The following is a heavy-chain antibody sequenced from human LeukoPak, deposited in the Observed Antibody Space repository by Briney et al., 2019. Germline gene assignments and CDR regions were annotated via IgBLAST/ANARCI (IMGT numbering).Heavy chain of an antibody. V-gene: IGHV3-30*03. D-gene: IGHD6-13*01. Sequence: QPGGSLRLSCAASGFTFSSYGMHWVRQAPGKGLEWVAVISYDGSNKYYADSVKGRFTISRDNSKNTLYLQMNSLRAEDTAVYYCARARAAAGPDHWGQGTLVTVSS. CDR1: GFTFSSYG. CDR2: ISYDGSNK. CDR3: ARARAAAGPDH. J-gene: IGHJ4*02.